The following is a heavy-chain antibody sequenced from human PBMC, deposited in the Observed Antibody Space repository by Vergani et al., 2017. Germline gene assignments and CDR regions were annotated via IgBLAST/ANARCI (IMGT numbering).Heavy chain of an antibody. J-gene: IGHJ5*02. CDR2: IIPIFGTA. Sequence: QVQLVQSGAEVKKPGSSVKVSCKASGGTFSSYAISWVRQAPGQGLEWMGGIIPIFGTANYAQKFQGRVTITADESTSTAYMELSSLRSEDTAVSYCAREGVAYCSSTSCYTHWFDPWGQGTLVTVSS. D-gene: IGHD2-2*02. CDR3: AREGVAYCSSTSCYTHWFDP. V-gene: IGHV1-69*01. CDR1: GGTFSSYA.